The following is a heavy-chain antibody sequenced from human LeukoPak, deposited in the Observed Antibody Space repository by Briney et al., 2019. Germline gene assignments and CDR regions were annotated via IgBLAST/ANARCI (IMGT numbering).Heavy chain of an antibody. J-gene: IGHJ4*02. V-gene: IGHV3-48*01. Sequence: GGSLRLSCAASGFKFSSNWMSWVRQAPGKGLEWVSYISSSSTIYYADSVKGRFTISRDNAKSSLYLQMNSLRAEDTAVYYCARGITMVRGVMNYWGQGTLVTVSS. CDR2: ISSSSTI. CDR1: GFKFSSNW. D-gene: IGHD3-10*01. CDR3: ARGITMVRGVMNY.